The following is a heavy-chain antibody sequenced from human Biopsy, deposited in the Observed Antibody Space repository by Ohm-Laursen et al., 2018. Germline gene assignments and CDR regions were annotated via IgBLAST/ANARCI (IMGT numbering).Heavy chain of an antibody. CDR3: ARALDYYDPYYYYAMDV. J-gene: IGHJ6*02. V-gene: IGHV4-34*01. D-gene: IGHD3-16*01. CDR2: INHRGSA. Sequence: SDTLSLTCAVYGGSFSGYYWTWIRQPPGKGLEWIGEINHRGSASYNPSLKSRITVLVDTSKNQFSLKLRSVSAADTAVYFCARALDYYDPYYYYAMDVWGQGTSVTASS. CDR1: GGSFSGYY.